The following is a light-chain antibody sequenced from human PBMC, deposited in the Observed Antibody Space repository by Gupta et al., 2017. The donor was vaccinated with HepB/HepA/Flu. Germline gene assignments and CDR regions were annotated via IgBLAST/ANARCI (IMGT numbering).Light chain of an antibody. V-gene: IGLV3-25*03. Sequence: SYELTPPPSVSVSPGQTARITCSGDALPKQYAYWYQQKPGQAPVLVIYKDSESPSGIPERFSGSSSGTTVTFTISGVQAEDEADYYCQSADSSGTYVVFGGGTKLTVL. CDR3: QSADSSGTYVV. CDR1: ALPKQY. CDR2: KDS. J-gene: IGLJ2*01.